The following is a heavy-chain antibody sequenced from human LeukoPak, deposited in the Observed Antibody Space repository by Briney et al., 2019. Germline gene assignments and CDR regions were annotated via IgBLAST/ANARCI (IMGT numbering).Heavy chain of an antibody. D-gene: IGHD3-10*01. CDR1: GGTFSSYA. CDR2: IIPIFGTA. J-gene: IGHJ4*02. CDR3: ARDPQWYGVHFDY. V-gene: IGHV1-69*01. Sequence: SVKVSCKASGGTFSSYAISWVRQAPGQGLEWVGGIIPIFGTANYAQKFQGRVTITADESTSTAYMELSSLRSEDTAVYYCARDPQWYGVHFDYWGQGTLVTVSS.